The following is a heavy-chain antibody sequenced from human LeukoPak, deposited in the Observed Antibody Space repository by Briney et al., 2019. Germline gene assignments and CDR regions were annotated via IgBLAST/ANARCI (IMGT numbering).Heavy chain of an antibody. CDR3: ARRFRGVIHNWFDP. J-gene: IGHJ5*02. CDR2: INHSGST. D-gene: IGHD3-10*01. CDR1: GGSFSGYY. Sequence: PSETLSLTCAVYGGSFSGYYWSWIRQPPGKGLEWIGGINHSGSTNYNPSLKSRVPISLDPSQNQFSLKLSSVTAADTAVYYWARRFRGVIHNWFDPWGQGTLVTVSS. V-gene: IGHV4-34*01.